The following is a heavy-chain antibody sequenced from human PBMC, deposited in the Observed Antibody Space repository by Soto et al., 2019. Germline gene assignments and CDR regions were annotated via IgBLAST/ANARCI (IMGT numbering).Heavy chain of an antibody. CDR3: ARETNGAFDI. D-gene: IGHD2-8*01. J-gene: IGHJ3*02. Sequence: QVQLVESGGGVVQPGRSLRLSCAASGFTFSSYAMHWVRQAPGKGLEWVAVISYDGSNKYYADSVKGRFTISRDNSKNTLYLQMNSRRAEDTAVYYCARETNGAFDIWGQGTMVTVSS. V-gene: IGHV3-30-3*01. CDR1: GFTFSSYA. CDR2: ISYDGSNK.